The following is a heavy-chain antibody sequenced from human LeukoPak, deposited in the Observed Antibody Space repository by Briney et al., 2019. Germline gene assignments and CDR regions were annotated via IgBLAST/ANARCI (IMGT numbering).Heavy chain of an antibody. V-gene: IGHV3-33*01. CDR3: AREALWFGELSVYYYYYMDV. CDR2: IWYDGSNK. J-gene: IGHJ6*03. Sequence: GGSLRLSCAASGFTFSSYGMHWVRRAPGKGLEWVAVIWYDGSNKYYADPVKGRFTISRDNSKNTLYLQMNSLRAEDTAVYYCAREALWFGELSVYYYYYMDVWGKGTTVTVSS. CDR1: GFTFSSYG. D-gene: IGHD3-10*01.